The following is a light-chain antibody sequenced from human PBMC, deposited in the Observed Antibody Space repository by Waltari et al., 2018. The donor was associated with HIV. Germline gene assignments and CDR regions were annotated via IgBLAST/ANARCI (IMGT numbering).Light chain of an antibody. V-gene: IGKV4-1*01. Sequence: DIVMTQSPESLAVSLGERATIKCKSSQPDVYTFNKKQCLAWYQKKDGQPPKLLSSWASTRESWFPDRFSGSGSGTDFTLAISSLQAEDVAFYYCQQYASLPFTFGGGTKVEVK. CDR1: QPDVYTFNKKQC. J-gene: IGKJ4*02. CDR3: QQYASLPFT. CDR2: WAS.